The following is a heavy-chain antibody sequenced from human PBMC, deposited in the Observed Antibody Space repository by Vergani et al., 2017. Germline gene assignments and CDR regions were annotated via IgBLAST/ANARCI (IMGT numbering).Heavy chain of an antibody. V-gene: IGHV4-39*01. CDR3: ARHRRVDGYSDY. D-gene: IGHD5-24*01. CDR2: IYYSGST. CDR1: GGSISSSSYY. Sequence: LQLQESGPGLVKPSEPLSLTCTVSGGSISSSSYYWGWIRQPPGKGLEWIGSIYYSGSTYYNPSLKSRVTISVDTSKNQFSLKLSPVTAADTAVYYCARHRRVDGYSDYWGQGTLVTVSS. J-gene: IGHJ4*02.